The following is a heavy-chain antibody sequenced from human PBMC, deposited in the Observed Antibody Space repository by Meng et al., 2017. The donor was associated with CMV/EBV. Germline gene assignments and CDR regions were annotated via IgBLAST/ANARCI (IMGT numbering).Heavy chain of an antibody. V-gene: IGHV3-21*01. CDR2: ISSSGSYI. D-gene: IGHD2-21*01. CDR3: ARDYWVCDLLRPDGYYYGIDV. Sequence: GGSLRLSCAASGFTFSSYSLNWVRQAPGKGLEWVSSISSSGSYIYYADSVKGRFTISRDNAKNSLYLQMNSLRAEDTAVYYCARDYWVCDLLRPDGYYYGIDVWGQGTTVTVSS. J-gene: IGHJ6*02. CDR1: GFTFSSYS.